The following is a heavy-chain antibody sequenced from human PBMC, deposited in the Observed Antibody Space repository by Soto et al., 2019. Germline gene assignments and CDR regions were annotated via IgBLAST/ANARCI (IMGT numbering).Heavy chain of an antibody. CDR2: ISGSGGST. Sequence: GALRLSCAASGFTFSSYAMSWVRQAPGKGLEWVSAISGSGGSTYYADSVKGRFTISRDNSKNTLYLQMNSLRAEDTAVYYCAKAHPKGYCSGGSCLYYFDYWGQGTLVTVSS. CDR1: GFTFSSYA. J-gene: IGHJ4*02. CDR3: AKAHPKGYCSGGSCLYYFDY. V-gene: IGHV3-23*01. D-gene: IGHD2-15*01.